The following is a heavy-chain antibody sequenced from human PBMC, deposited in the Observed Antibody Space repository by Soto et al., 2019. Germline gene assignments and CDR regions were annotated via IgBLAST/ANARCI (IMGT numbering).Heavy chain of an antibody. CDR1: GGSISSYY. CDR2: IYYSGST. CDR3: ARGIAARYYYYMDV. Sequence: PSETLSLTCTVSGGSISSYYWSWIRQPPGKGLEWIGYIYYSGSTNYNPSLKSRVTISVDTSKNQFSLKLSSVTAADTAVYYCARGIAARYYYYMDVWGKGTTVTVSS. J-gene: IGHJ6*03. D-gene: IGHD6-6*01. V-gene: IGHV4-59*01.